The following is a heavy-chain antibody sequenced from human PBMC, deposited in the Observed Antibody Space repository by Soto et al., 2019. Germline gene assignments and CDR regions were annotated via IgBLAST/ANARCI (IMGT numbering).Heavy chain of an antibody. D-gene: IGHD3-16*01. Sequence: SETLSLTCTVSGGSFSGYSWTWIRQPPGTGLEWIGYINHSGSTNYNPSLKSRVTISVDTSKNQFSLKPSSVTAADTAVYYCARGWGYYFDYWGQGTLVTVSS. CDR3: ARGWGYYFDY. CDR2: INHSGST. J-gene: IGHJ4*02. V-gene: IGHV4-34*01. CDR1: GGSFSGYS.